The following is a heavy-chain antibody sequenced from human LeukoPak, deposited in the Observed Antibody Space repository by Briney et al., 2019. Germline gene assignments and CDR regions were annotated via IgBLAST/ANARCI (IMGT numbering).Heavy chain of an antibody. CDR1: GYSISSDYY. CDR3: ARRQYQLPFDY. V-gene: IGHV4-38-2*01. J-gene: IGHJ4*02. Sequence: SETLSLTCSVSGYSISSDYYWGWIRQPPGKGLEWIGSIYHSGSTDYNPSLKSRVTISVDTTKNQFSLNLSSVTAADTAVYYCARRQYQLPFDYWGQGTLVTVSS. D-gene: IGHD2-2*01. CDR2: IYHSGST.